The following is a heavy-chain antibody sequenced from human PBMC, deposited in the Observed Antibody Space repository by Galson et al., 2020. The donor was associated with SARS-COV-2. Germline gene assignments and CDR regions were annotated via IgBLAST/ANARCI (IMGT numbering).Heavy chain of an antibody. CDR1: GDSITRSSYY. CDR2: ISYTGSA. Sequence: PQTPSLTCAVSGDSITRSSYYWGWIRHHPGRGLEWTGSISYTGSASYNPSLRSRVSMSVDSSKNHFSLKLTSVTASDTAVYYCARPNDYGDYERNGYFDLWGRGTLVTVSS. J-gene: IGHJ2*01. V-gene: IGHV4-39*02. CDR3: ARPNDYGDYERNGYFDL. D-gene: IGHD4-17*01.